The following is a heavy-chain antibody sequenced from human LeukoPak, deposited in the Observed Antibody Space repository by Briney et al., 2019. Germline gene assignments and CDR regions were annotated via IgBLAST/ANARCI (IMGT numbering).Heavy chain of an antibody. J-gene: IGHJ4*02. CDR3: AREDYYDSSGYDYYFDY. CDR2: IDWDDDK. CDR1: GFSLSTSGMR. Sequence: SGPTLVNPTQTLTLTCTFSGFSLSTSGMRVSWIRQPPGKALEWLARIDWDDDKFYSTSLKTRLTISKDTSKNQVVLTMTNMDPVDTATYYCAREDYYDSSGYDYYFDYWGQGTPVTVSS. D-gene: IGHD3-22*01. V-gene: IGHV2-70*04.